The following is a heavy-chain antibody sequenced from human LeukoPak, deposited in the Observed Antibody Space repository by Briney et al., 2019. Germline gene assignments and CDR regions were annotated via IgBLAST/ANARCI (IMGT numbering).Heavy chain of an antibody. J-gene: IGHJ4*02. CDR1: GLTFSSYA. CDR2: ISGSGGST. D-gene: IGHD5-18*01. V-gene: IGHV3-23*01. CDR3: ATPGGTQLWLPFDY. Sequence: GGSLRLSCAAAGLTFSSYAMSWVRQARGRGREWVSAISGSGGSTYSADSVKGRFTISRDNSKNTLYLQMNSLRAEDTAEYYCATPGGTQLWLPFDYWGQGTLVTVSS.